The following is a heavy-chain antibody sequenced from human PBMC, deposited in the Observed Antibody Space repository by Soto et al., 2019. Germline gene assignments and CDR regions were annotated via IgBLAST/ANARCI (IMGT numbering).Heavy chain of an antibody. CDR2: INPSSGST. CDR3: ARELYSGGCHYFDH. Sequence: ASVKVSCKASGYTFISYNMYWVRQAPGQGLEWMGIINPSSGSTNYAQKFQGRVTLTRDTSTSTVYMELSSLRSEDTAVYHCARELYSGGCHYFDHWGQGTLVTVSS. D-gene: IGHD6-19*01. V-gene: IGHV1-46*01. J-gene: IGHJ4*02. CDR1: GYTFISYN.